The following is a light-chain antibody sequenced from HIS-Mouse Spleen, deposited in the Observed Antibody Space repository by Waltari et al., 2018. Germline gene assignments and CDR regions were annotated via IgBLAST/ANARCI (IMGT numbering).Light chain of an antibody. CDR1: NIGSKS. CDR3: QGWDSSSDHVV. CDR2: DDR. V-gene: IGLV3-21*03. J-gene: IGLJ2*01. Sequence: SYVLTQPPSVSVAPGKTARITCGGNNIGSKSVHWYQQKPGQAPVLVVYDDRDRPSGIPGRCSGANSGNTATLTISRVEAGDEADYYCQGWDSSSDHVVFGGGTKLTVL.